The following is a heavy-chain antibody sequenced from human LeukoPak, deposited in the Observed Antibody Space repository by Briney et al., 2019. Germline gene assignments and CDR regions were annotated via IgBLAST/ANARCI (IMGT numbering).Heavy chain of an antibody. CDR1: GGSISSYC. D-gene: IGHD3-22*01. Sequence: SETLSLTCTVSGGSISSYCWSWIRQPPGKGLEWIGYIYYSGSTNYNPSLKSRVTISVDTSKNQFSLKLSSVTAADTAVYYCARYNDSSGYYYVLIVAFDIWGQGTMVTVSS. CDR3: ARYNDSSGYYYVLIVAFDI. J-gene: IGHJ3*02. CDR2: IYYSGST. V-gene: IGHV4-59*01.